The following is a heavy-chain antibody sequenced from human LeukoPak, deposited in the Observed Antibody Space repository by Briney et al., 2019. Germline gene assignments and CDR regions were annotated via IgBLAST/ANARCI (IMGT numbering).Heavy chain of an antibody. CDR1: GFTLSDYY. V-gene: IGHV3-11*04. CDR3: ARDGGSSWYFDY. CDR2: ISSSGNTT. J-gene: IGHJ4*02. D-gene: IGHD6-13*01. Sequence: PGGSLRLSCAASGFTLSDYYMSWLRQAPGKGLECVSYISSSGNTTYHADSVKGRFTISRDNAKNSLYLQMSSLRAEDTAVYYCARDGGSSWYFDYWGQGTLVTVSS.